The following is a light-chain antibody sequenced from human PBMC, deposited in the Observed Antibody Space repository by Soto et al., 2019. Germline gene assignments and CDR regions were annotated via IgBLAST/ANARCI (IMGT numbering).Light chain of an antibody. CDR2: DAY. V-gene: IGKV3-15*01. J-gene: IGKJ5*01. CDR3: QQYNNWPPIT. CDR1: QSVSSSY. Sequence: EIVLTQSPGTISLSIWEICTLSCRXSQSVSSSYLAWYQQKPGQAPRIIXYDAYTRATGIPARFSGSGSGTEFTLTISSLQSEDFAVYYCQQYNNWPPITCGQGTRLEIK.